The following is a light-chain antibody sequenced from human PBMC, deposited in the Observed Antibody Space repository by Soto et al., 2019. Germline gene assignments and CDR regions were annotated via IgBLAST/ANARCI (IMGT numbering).Light chain of an antibody. V-gene: IGKV1-33*01. CDR1: QDITGF. CDR3: QQYHTLPFT. CDR2: DAT. Sequence: DIQMTQSPSSVSASTGDRVTITCRASQDITGFLNWYHHKSGTAPKVLIYDATQLETGVPSRFSGRGSATYFSFTITSLQPEDVGTYYCQQYHTLPFTFGPGTKVEI. J-gene: IGKJ3*01.